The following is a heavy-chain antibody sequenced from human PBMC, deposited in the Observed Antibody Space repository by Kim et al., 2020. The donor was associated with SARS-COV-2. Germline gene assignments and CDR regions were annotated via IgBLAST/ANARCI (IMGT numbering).Heavy chain of an antibody. Sequence: GWSLRLSCAASGFTFDDYAMHWVRQAPGKGLEWVSLISWDGGSTYYADSVKGRFTISRDNSKNSLYLQMNSLRAEDTALYYCAKDMGGGVDVWGQGTTVTVSS. CDR3: AKDMGGGVDV. CDR2: ISWDGGST. J-gene: IGHJ6*02. D-gene: IGHD3-16*01. V-gene: IGHV3-43D*03. CDR1: GFTFDDYA.